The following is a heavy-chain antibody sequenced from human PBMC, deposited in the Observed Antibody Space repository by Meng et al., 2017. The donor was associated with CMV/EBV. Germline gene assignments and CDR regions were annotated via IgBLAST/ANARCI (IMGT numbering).Heavy chain of an antibody. CDR1: GFTFSSYG. CDR3: ANEYSSSSGPERTDY. V-gene: IGHV3-30*02. Sequence: GGSLRLSCAASGFTFSSYGMHWVRQAPGKGLEWVAFIRYDGSNKYYADSVKGRFTISRDNSKNTLYLQMNSLRAEDTAVYYCANEYSSSSGPERTDYWGQGTLVTVSS. D-gene: IGHD6-6*01. CDR2: IRYDGSNK. J-gene: IGHJ4*02.